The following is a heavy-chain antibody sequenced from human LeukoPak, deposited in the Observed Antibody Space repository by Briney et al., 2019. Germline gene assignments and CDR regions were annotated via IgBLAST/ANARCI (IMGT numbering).Heavy chain of an antibody. J-gene: IGHJ4*02. D-gene: IGHD4-23*01. CDR1: GESFSGYY. CDR3: AKTTGNGHWLIEF. V-gene: IGHV3-23*01. Sequence: ETLSLTCAVYGESFSGYYWSWIRQPPGKGLEWVSFITGDAGSTSYADSVKGRFTISRDNSKNTLFLQLDSLSAEDTAVYYCAKTTGNGHWLIEFWGQGTLVTVSS. CDR2: ITGDAGST.